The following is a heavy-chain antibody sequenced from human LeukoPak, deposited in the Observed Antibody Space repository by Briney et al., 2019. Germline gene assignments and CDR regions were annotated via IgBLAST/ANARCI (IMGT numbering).Heavy chain of an antibody. J-gene: IGHJ4*02. CDR1: GFTFSSYA. D-gene: IGHD3-3*01. V-gene: IGHV3-23*01. CDR3: AKDGYYDFWSGYWNY. CDR2: ISGSGGST. Sequence: GGSLRLSCAASGFTFSSYAMSWVRQAPGKGLEWVSAISGSGGSTYYADSVKGRFTISRDNPKNTLYLQMNSLRAEDTAVYYCAKDGYYDFWSGYWNYWGQGTLVTVSS.